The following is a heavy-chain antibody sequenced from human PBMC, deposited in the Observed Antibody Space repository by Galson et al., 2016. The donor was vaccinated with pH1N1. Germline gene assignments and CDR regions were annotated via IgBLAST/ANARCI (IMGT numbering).Heavy chain of an antibody. Sequence: SLRLSCAASGFIFSDYWMSWVRQAPGKGLEWVAKTNQDGSRKYYVDSMKGRSTISRENAENSLSLQMNSLRVEDTALYYCATEDYYTSLYWGQGILVTVSS. D-gene: IGHD1-26*01. V-gene: IGHV3-7*01. CDR1: GFIFSDYW. CDR2: TNQDGSRK. J-gene: IGHJ4*02. CDR3: ATEDYYTSLY.